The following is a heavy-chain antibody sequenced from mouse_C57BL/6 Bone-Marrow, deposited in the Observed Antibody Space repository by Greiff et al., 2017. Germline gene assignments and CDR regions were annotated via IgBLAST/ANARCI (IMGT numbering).Heavy chain of an antibody. D-gene: IGHD2-10*01. CDR2: INYDGSST. CDR3: ARDPLLLGYFDV. J-gene: IGHJ1*03. Sequence: EVKLVESEGGLVQPGSSMKLSCTASGFTFSDYYMAWVRQVPEKGLEWVANINYDGSSTYYLDSLKSRFIISRDNAKNILYLQMSSLKSEDTATYYCARDPLLLGYFDVWGTGTTVTVSS. CDR1: GFTFSDYY. V-gene: IGHV5-16*01.